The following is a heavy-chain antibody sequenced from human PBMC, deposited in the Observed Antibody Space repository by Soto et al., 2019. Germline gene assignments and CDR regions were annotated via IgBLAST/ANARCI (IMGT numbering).Heavy chain of an antibody. CDR1: GGSFSGYY. CDR3: ARGGRVYSSSSGPIHY. D-gene: IGHD6-6*01. J-gene: IGHJ4*02. V-gene: IGHV4-34*01. Sequence: QVQLQQWGAGLLKPSETLSLTCAVYGGSFSGYYWSWIRQPPGKGLEWIGEINHSGSTNYNPSLKSRVTISVDTSKNQFSLKLSSVTAADTAVYYCARGGRVYSSSSGPIHYWGQGTLVTVSS. CDR2: INHSGST.